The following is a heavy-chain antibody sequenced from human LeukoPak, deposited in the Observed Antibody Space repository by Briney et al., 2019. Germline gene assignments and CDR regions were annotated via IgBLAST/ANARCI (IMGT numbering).Heavy chain of an antibody. J-gene: IGHJ3*02. CDR3: ASGGEIIVGDRDAFDI. CDR2: IYHSGST. Sequence: SQTLSLTCTVSGGSISSGSYYWSWIRQPPGKGLEWIGSIYHSGSTYYNPSLKSRVTISVDTSKNQFSLKLSSVTAADTAVYYCASGGEIIVGDRDAFDIWGQGTMVTVSS. D-gene: IGHD1-26*01. CDR1: GGSISSGSYY. V-gene: IGHV4-39*07.